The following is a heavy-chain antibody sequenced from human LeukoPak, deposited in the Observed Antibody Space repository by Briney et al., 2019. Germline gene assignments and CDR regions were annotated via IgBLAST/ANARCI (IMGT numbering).Heavy chain of an antibody. D-gene: IGHD3-22*01. CDR1: GFTFSNDW. J-gene: IGHJ4*02. CDR3: AKGNYYDSSSYLYYFDY. CDR2: IRQDGGEQ. Sequence: GGSLRLSCEASGFTFSNDWMGWVRQAPGKGLEWVANIRQDGGEQYYMDSVKGRFTISRDNSKNTLYLQMNSLRVEDTAVYYCAKGNYYDSSSYLYYFDYWGQGTLVTVSS. V-gene: IGHV3-7*03.